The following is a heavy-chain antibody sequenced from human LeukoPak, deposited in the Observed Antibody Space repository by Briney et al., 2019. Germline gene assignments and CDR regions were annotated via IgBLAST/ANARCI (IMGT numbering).Heavy chain of an antibody. D-gene: IGHD1-14*01. Sequence: SETLSLTCTVSGGSISSSSYYWGWIRQPPGKGLEWIGSIYYSGSTYYNPSLKSRVTISVDTSKNQFSLKLSSVAAADTAVYYCARRGVPALPGTADYWGQGTLVTVSS. V-gene: IGHV4-39*01. CDR3: ARRGVPALPGTADY. CDR2: IYYSGST. CDR1: GGSISSSSYY. J-gene: IGHJ4*02.